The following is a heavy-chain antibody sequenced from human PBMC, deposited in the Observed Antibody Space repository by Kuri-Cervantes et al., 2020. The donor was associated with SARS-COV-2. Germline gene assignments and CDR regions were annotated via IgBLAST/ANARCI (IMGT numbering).Heavy chain of an antibody. J-gene: IGHJ6*02. Sequence: ASVKVSCKASGYTFTSYAMHWVRQAPGQRLEWMGWSNAGNGNTNYAQKLQGRVTMTTDTSTSTAYVELRSLRSDDTAVYYCARDRKVRILGSGYPYYYYYGMDVWGQGTTVTVSS. CDR1: GYTFTSYA. CDR3: ARDRKVRILGSGYPYYYYYGMDV. V-gene: IGHV1-3*01. CDR2: SNAGNGNT. D-gene: IGHD3-3*01.